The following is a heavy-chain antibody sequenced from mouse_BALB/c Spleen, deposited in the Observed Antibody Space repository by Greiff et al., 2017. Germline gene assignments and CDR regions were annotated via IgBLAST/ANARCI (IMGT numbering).Heavy chain of an antibody. CDR2: IYPGSGNT. J-gene: IGHJ3*01. D-gene: IGHD2-1*01. Sequence: QVQLQQSGAELVRPGTSVKISCKASGYAFTNYWLGWVKQRPGHGLEWIGDIYPGSGNTYYNEKFKGKATLTADKSSSTAYMQLSSLTSEDSAVYYCGRSGGNYLAWFAYWGQGTLVTVSA. V-gene: IGHV1-63*01. CDR3: GRSGGNYLAWFAY. CDR1: GYAFTNYW.